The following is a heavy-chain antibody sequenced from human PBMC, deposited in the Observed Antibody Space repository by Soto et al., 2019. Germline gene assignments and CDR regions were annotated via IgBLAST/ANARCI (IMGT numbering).Heavy chain of an antibody. D-gene: IGHD1-26*01. J-gene: IGHJ4*02. CDR1: GFTFSSFA. CDR3: AKDLTLGIVGAWGHYFEY. V-gene: IGHV3-30-3*01. CDR2: ISYDGSNT. Sequence: QVQLVESGGGVLQPGRSLRLSCAASGFTFSSFAMHWVRHAPGKGLEWVAFISYDGSNTYYADSVKGRVTISRDNSKKTVYLEINSLRAEDTAVYHCAKDLTLGIVGAWGHYFEYWGQGTPVTVSS.